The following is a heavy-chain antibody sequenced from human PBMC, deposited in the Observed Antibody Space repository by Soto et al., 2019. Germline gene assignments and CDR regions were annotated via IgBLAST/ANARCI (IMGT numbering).Heavy chain of an antibody. D-gene: IGHD6-13*01. V-gene: IGHV4-34*01. CDR3: VRGGLRGSSWYYFDF. CDR2: VNYGGST. Sequence: QVQLHQWGAGLLKPSETLSLTCAVSGGSFSGYFWGWIRQPPGKGLEWIGEVNYGGSTNYTPSLKGRLTMAVDTYNNQVSLRLPSVTAADTAVYFCVRGGLRGSSWYYFDFCGQGSLVAVSS. CDR1: GGSFSGYF. J-gene: IGHJ4*02.